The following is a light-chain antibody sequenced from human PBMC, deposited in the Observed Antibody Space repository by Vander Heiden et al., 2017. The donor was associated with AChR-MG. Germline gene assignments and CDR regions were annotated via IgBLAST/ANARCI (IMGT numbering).Light chain of an antibody. CDR2: DAS. V-gene: IGKV3-11*01. CDR1: QSVSSY. Sequence: EIALTQSPATLSLSLGERATLSCRASQSVSSYLAWYQQKPGQAPRLLIYDASNRATGIPARFSGSGSGTDFTLTISSLEPEDFAVYYCQQRSNWPRTFGQGTKVEIK. CDR3: QQRSNWPRT. J-gene: IGKJ1*01.